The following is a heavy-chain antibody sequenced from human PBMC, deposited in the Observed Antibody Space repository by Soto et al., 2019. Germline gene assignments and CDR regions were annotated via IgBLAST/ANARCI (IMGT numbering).Heavy chain of an antibody. D-gene: IGHD2-2*02. CDR1: GFSLSTSGVG. V-gene: IGHV2-5*01. Sequence: QIALKESGPTLVKPTQTLTLTCTFSGFSLSTSGVGVGWIRQPPGKALEWLALIYRNDDARYSPSLKSRLTITKDTSKNQVVLTMTNMDPVDTATYYCAHKAGYCSSITCYRYYFDYWGLGTLVTVSS. CDR3: AHKAGYCSSITCYRYYFDY. CDR2: IYRNDDA. J-gene: IGHJ4*02.